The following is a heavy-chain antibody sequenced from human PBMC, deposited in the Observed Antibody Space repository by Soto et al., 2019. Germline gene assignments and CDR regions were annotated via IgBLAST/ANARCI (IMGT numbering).Heavy chain of an antibody. CDR3: AKDLCGDYDGPFDY. Sequence: EVQLLESGGGLVQPGGSLRLSCAASGFTFSSYAMGWVRQVPGKGLEWVSSINKGGGSTYYGDSVKGRFTMSRDNSKNTLSLEMNSLRAEDTAVYYCAKDLCGDYDGPFDYWGQGDLVTVSS. D-gene: IGHD4-17*01. CDR2: INKGGGST. V-gene: IGHV3-23*01. CDR1: GFTFSSYA. J-gene: IGHJ4*02.